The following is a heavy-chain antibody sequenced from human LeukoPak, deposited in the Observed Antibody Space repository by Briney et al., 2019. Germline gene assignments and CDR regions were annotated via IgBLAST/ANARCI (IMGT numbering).Heavy chain of an antibody. CDR1: GFTFSSYW. D-gene: IGHD3-22*01. J-gene: IGHJ1*01. CDR2: IKSDGST. V-gene: IGHV3-74*01. Sequence: GGSLRLSCAASGFTFSSYWMHWVRQAPGKGLVWVSRIKSDGSTRYADSVKGRFTISRDNAKNTVPLQMTSLRAEDTGVYYCARAPSEIGGYYPEYFRHWGQGTLVIVSS. CDR3: ARAPSEIGGYYPEYFRH.